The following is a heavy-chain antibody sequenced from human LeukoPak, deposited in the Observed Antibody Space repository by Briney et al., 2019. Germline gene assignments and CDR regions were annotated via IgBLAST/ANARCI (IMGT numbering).Heavy chain of an antibody. CDR3: ARPQWQDTMGPWFDP. V-gene: IGHV4-59*01. D-gene: IGHD3-10*01. CDR2: IYYTGSST. J-gene: IGHJ5*02. CDR1: GGSIRNKY. Sequence: SETLSLTCTVSGGSIRNKYWSWIRQPPGKGLEWIGYIYYTGSSTYYNPSLKSRVSISVDTSKNQFSPRLNSVTAADTAVYYCARPQWQDTMGPWFDPWGQGTLVTVSS.